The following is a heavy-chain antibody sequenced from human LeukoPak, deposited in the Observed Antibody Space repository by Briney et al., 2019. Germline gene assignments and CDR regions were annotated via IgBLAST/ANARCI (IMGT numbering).Heavy chain of an antibody. Sequence: SETLSLTCAVYGGSFSGYYRSWIRQPPGKGLEWIGEINHSGSTNYNPSLKSRVTISVDTSKNQFSLKLSSVTAADTAVYYCARVGDFRRSRFDPWGQGTLVTVSS. CDR2: INHSGST. V-gene: IGHV4-34*01. J-gene: IGHJ5*02. D-gene: IGHD2-21*02. CDR3: ARVGDFRRSRFDP. CDR1: GGSFSGYY.